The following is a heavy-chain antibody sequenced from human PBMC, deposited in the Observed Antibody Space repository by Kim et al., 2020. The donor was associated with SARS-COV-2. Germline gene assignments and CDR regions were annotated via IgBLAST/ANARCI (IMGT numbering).Heavy chain of an antibody. Sequence: SETLSLTCAVYGGSFSGYYWSWIRQPPGKGLEWIGEINHSGSTNYNPSLKSRVTISVDTSKNQFSLKLSSVTAADTAVYYCARMCDRINCSGGSNWGQGTLVTVSS. CDR2: INHSGST. D-gene: IGHD2-15*01. CDR1: GGSFSGYY. J-gene: IGHJ4*02. CDR3: ARMCDRINCSGGSN. V-gene: IGHV4-34*01.